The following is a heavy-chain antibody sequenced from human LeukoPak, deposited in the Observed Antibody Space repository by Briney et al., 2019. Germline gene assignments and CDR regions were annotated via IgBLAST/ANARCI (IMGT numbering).Heavy chain of an antibody. V-gene: IGHV1-69*05. CDR2: IIPIFGTA. D-gene: IGHD5-24*01. CDR3: ASLMMVLEMATAMEAFDI. CDR1: GGTFSSYA. Sequence: SVKLSCKASGGTFSSYAISWVRQPPGQGLEWMGRIIPIFGTANYAQKFQGRVTITTDESTSTAYMELSSLRSEDTAVYYCASLMMVLEMATAMEAFDIWGQGTMVTVSS. J-gene: IGHJ3*02.